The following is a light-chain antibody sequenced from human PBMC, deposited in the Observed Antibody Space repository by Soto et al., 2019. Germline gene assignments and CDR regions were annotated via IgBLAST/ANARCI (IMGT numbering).Light chain of an antibody. CDR1: QSVSSN. CDR3: QQYNNWPRT. Sequence: EIVMTQSPSTLSVSPLERSTLSCRASQSVSSNLAWYQQKPGQAPRLLIYGASTRAPGIPARFSGSGSGTEFTLTISSLQSEDFAVYYCQQYNNWPRTFGQGTKV. J-gene: IGKJ1*01. V-gene: IGKV3-15*01. CDR2: GAS.